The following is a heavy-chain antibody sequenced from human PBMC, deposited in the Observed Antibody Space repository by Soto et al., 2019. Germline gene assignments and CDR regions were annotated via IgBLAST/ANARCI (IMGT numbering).Heavy chain of an antibody. V-gene: IGHV1-69*02. CDR3: ARCLGHGAPGLRDGMDV. D-gene: IGHD3-16*01. CDR1: GGTFSSYT. J-gene: IGHJ6*02. CDR2: IIPILGIA. Sequence: QVQLVQSGAEVKKPGSSVKVSCKASGGTFSSYTISWVRQAPGQGLEWMGRIIPILGIANYAQKFQGRVTITADKSTGTAYMALSSLRSEDTAVYYCARCLGHGAPGLRDGMDVWGQGTTVTVSS.